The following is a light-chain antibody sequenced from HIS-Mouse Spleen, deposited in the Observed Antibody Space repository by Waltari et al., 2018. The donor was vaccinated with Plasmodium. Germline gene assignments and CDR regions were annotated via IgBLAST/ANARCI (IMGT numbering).Light chain of an antibody. CDR1: ALPKQS. J-gene: IGLJ1*01. CDR2: KDS. Sequence: SYELTQPPSVSVSPGQTARITCSVDALPKQSAYWYQQKPGQAPVLGIYKDSERPSGIPERFSGSSSGTTVALTISGVQAEDEADYYCQSADSSGTYVFGTGTKVTVL. CDR3: QSADSSGTYV. V-gene: IGLV3-25*03.